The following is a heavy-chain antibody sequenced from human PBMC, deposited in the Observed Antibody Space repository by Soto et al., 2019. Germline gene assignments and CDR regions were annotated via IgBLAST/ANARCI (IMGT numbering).Heavy chain of an antibody. CDR2: IHPSKSST. J-gene: IGHJ4*02. V-gene: IGHV5-51*01. Sequence: PGESLKISCKVSGYNFNNYWIAWVRQMPGKGLEWMGIIHPSKSSTRYSPYIEGQVTISADESISTAYLQWSSLKASDTAKYYCARRRAWNDAFDFWGQGTLVTGSS. CDR1: GYNFNNYW. D-gene: IGHD1-1*01. CDR3: ARRRAWNDAFDF.